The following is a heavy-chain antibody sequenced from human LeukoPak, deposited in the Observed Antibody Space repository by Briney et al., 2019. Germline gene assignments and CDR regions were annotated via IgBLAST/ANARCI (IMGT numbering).Heavy chain of an antibody. V-gene: IGHV3-21*01. D-gene: IGHD3-22*01. Sequence: GGSLRLSCAASGFTFRSYSMNWVRQAPGKGLEWISSISSSSSYIYYAGTVKGRFTISRDNAKNSLYLQMNSLRAEDTAVYYCASSYYYDSSGYYYDHDFFDYWGQGTLVTVSS. J-gene: IGHJ4*02. CDR3: ASSYYYDSSGYYYDHDFFDY. CDR1: GFTFRSYS. CDR2: ISSSSSYI.